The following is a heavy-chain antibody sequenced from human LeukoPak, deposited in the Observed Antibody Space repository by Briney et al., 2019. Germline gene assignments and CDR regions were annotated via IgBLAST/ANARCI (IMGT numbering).Heavy chain of an antibody. Sequence: SVKVSCKASGGTVSRYAISWVRQAPGQGLEWMGGTIPLFGTANYAQKFQGRVTITADESTGTAYMELSSLRSEDTAVYYCARDRPGRYCSTISCYSASPLDPWGQGTLVTVSS. CDR2: TIPLFGTA. CDR1: GGTVSRYA. D-gene: IGHD2-2*02. J-gene: IGHJ5*02. V-gene: IGHV1-69*13. CDR3: ARDRPGRYCSTISCYSASPLDP.